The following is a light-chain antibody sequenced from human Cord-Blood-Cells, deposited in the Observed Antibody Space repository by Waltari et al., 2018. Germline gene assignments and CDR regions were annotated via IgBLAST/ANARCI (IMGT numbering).Light chain of an antibody. CDR3: GTWDSSLSAYV. J-gene: IGLJ1*01. Sequence: QSVLTQPPSVSAAPGPKVTISCSGRSSNIGTNYVSWYQQPPGTAPKLLIYDNNKRPSGIPDRFSGSKSGTSATLGITGLQTGDEADYYCGTWDSSLSAYVFGTGTKVTVL. CDR1: SSNIGTNY. CDR2: DNN. V-gene: IGLV1-51*01.